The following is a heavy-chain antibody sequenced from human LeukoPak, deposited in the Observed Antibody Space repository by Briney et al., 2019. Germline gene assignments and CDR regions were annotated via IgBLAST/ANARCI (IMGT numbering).Heavy chain of an antibody. V-gene: IGHV4-59*08. J-gene: IGHJ6*02. CDR2: IQDGGNT. CDR1: GDSISRYY. Sequence: KPSETLSLTCAVSGDSISRYYWSWVRQPTGKGLEWIAYIQDGGNTNYNPTLKSRATISVDTSKNHFSLTLTSVTAADTAVYYCARHQSPYYFGMDVWGQGTTVTVSS. CDR3: ARHQSPYYFGMDV.